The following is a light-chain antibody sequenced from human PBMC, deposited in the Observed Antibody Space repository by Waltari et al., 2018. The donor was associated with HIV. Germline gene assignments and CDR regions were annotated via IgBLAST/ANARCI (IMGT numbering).Light chain of an antibody. V-gene: IGKV1-5*03. Sequence: DIQMTQSPPTLAASVGDRVAITGRASQRVSSSLAWYQQKPGKAPNLLIFKASSLQNGVPPRFSGSGSGTDFTLTISGLQPDDFATYYCQQYLTFSRTFGQGTQV. CDR3: QQYLTFSRT. J-gene: IGKJ1*01. CDR2: KAS. CDR1: QRVSSS.